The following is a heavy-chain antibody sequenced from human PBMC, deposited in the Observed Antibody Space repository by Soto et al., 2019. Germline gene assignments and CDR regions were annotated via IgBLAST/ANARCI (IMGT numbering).Heavy chain of an antibody. CDR3: ARAAHYDFWSGYYYMDV. V-gene: IGHV3-23*01. Sequence: EVQLLESGGGLVQPGGSLRLSCATSGFTFSSYAMAWVRQASGKGLEWVSAISGSGGITYHAASVKGRFSISRDNSRNMLYLQMNSLGAEDTAVYYCARAAHYDFWSGYYYMDVWGIGTTVTVSS. J-gene: IGHJ6*03. CDR1: GFTFSSYA. CDR2: ISGSGGIT. D-gene: IGHD3-3*01.